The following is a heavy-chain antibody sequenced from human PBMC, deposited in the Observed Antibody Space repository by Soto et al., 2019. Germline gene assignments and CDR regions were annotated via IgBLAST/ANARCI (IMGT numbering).Heavy chain of an antibody. D-gene: IGHD3-3*01. CDR1: GYTFTGYY. J-gene: IGHJ4*02. CDR2: INPNSGGT. CDR3: ARDQEGGPVDFWSGYYSY. Sequence: ASVKVSCKASGYTFTGYYMHWVRQAPGQGLEWMGWINPNSGGTNYAQKFQGRVTMTRDTSISTAYMELSRLRSDDTAVYYCARDQEGGPVDFWSGYYSYWGQGTLVTVPQ. V-gene: IGHV1-2*02.